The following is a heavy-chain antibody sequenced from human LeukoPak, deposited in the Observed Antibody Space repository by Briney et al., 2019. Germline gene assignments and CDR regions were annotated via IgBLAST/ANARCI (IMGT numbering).Heavy chain of an antibody. Sequence: SETLSLTCAVYGGSFSGYYWSWIRQPPGKGLEWIGEINHSGSTNYNPSFKSRVTISVDTSKNQFSLKLSSVTAADTAVYYCATVTTPIYYYYYYMDVWGKGTTVTVSS. CDR1: GGSFSGYY. CDR3: ATVTTPIYYYYYYMDV. V-gene: IGHV4-34*01. J-gene: IGHJ6*03. CDR2: INHSGST. D-gene: IGHD4-17*01.